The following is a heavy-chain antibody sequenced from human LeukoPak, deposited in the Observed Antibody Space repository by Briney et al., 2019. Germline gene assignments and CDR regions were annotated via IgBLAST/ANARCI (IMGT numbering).Heavy chain of an antibody. Sequence: PSVTLSLTCAVYGGSFSGYYWSWIRQPPGKGLEWIGEINHSGSTNYNPSLKSRVTISVDTSKNQFSLKLSSVTAADTAVYYCARWGTTGTTRGRWFDPWGQGTLVTVSS. D-gene: IGHD1-1*01. CDR3: ARWGTTGTTRGRWFDP. CDR2: INHSGST. CDR1: GGSFSGYY. V-gene: IGHV4-34*01. J-gene: IGHJ5*02.